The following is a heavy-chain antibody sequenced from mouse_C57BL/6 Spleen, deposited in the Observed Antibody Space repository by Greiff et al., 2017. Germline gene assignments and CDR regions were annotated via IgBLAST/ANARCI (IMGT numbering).Heavy chain of an antibody. D-gene: IGHD2-3*01. CDR2: NRNKATHHAP. Sequence: EVKLVESGGGLVHPGGSMKLSCAASGFTFSDAWMDWVRQSPEKGLEWVAENRNKATHHAPYYAASVKGRFTISRDDSKSSVYLQMNSLRADDTGIYDCTRLYDGYLYYYAMDYWGQGTSVTVSA. CDR3: TRLYDGYLYYYAMDY. CDR1: GFTFSDAW. V-gene: IGHV6-6*01. J-gene: IGHJ4*01.